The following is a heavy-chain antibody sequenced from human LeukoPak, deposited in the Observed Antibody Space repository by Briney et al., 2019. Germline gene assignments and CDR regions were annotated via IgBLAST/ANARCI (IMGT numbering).Heavy chain of an antibody. CDR3: AREVVSTPSYFDS. Sequence: TGGSLRLSCAASGFTVSSSYMYWVRQAPGKGLEWVSFFYRGDSTYYAESVRGRFTISRDNSKNTLYLLMNSLIPEDTAVYYCAREVVSTPSYFDSWGQGTLVTVSP. J-gene: IGHJ4*02. CDR2: FYRGDST. V-gene: IGHV3-53*01. CDR1: GFTVSSSY. D-gene: IGHD2-15*01.